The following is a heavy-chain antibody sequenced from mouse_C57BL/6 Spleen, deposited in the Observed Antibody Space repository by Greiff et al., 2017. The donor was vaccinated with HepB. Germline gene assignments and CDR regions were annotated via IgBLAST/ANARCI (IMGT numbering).Heavy chain of an antibody. J-gene: IGHJ3*01. D-gene: IGHD3-3*01. CDR1: GYTFTDYY. V-gene: IGHV1-26*01. CDR3: ARRAGTRWAWFAY. CDR2: INPNNGGT. Sequence: EVQLQQSGPELVKPGASVKISCKASGYTFTDYYMNWVKQSHGKSLEWIGDINPNNGGTSYNQKFKGKATLTVDKSSSTAYMELRSLTSEDSAVYYWARRAGTRWAWFAYWGQGTLVTVSA.